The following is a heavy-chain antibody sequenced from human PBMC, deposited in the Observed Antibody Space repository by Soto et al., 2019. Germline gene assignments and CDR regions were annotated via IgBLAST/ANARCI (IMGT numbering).Heavy chain of an antibody. CDR3: AEVPVTTNYYYGMDV. J-gene: IGHJ6*02. Sequence: PGGSLRLSCAASGFTFSSYAMSWVRQAPGKGLEWVSAISGSGGSTYYADSVKGRFTISRDNSKNTLYLQMNSLRAEDTAVYYCAEVPVTTNYYYGMDVWGQGTTVTVSS. CDR2: ISGSGGST. V-gene: IGHV3-23*01. D-gene: IGHD5-12*01. CDR1: GFTFSSYA.